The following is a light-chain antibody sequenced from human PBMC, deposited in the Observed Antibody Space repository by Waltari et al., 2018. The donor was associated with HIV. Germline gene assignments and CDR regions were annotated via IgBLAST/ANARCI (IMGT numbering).Light chain of an antibody. V-gene: IGLV2-8*01. Sequence: QSALTQPPSASGSPGQSVTISCTGTSSDIGAYNYVSWYQQHPGKAPKLMIYEVNKRPSGVPDRFSGAKSGNVASLTVSGLRDDDEADFYCSSYAGSDNRVVFGGGTKLTVL. CDR1: SSDIGAYNY. CDR3: SSYAGSDNRVV. CDR2: EVN. J-gene: IGLJ2*01.